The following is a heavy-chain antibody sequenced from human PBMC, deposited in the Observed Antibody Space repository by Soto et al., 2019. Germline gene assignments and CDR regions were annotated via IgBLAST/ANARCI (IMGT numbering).Heavy chain of an antibody. CDR1: GFTFTSHG. CDR3: SRDLGAKVYF. D-gene: IGHD3-16*01. V-gene: IGHV1-18*01. CDR2: VSGYNGYT. J-gene: IGHJ4*02. Sequence: QGQLVQSGAEVKKPGASVKVSCKTSGFTFTSHGISWVRQAPGQGLEWMGWVSGYNGYTHYAQKFQGRVTMTTDTSTATAYRELLSLTSDDTAVYSCSRDLGAKVYFWSQGTLCIVSS.